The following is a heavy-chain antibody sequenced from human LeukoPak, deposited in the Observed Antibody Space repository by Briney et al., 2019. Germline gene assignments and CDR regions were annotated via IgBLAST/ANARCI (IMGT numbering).Heavy chain of an antibody. CDR3: ARDYYDSRFRVY. V-gene: IGHV1-69*05. D-gene: IGHD3-22*01. J-gene: IGHJ4*02. Sequence: ASVKVSCKASGGTFSSYAISWVRQATGQGLEWMGRIIPIFGTANYAQKFQGRVTITTDESTSTAYMELSSLRSEDTAVYYCARDYYDSRFRVYWGQGTLVTVSS. CDR1: GGTFSSYA. CDR2: IIPIFGTA.